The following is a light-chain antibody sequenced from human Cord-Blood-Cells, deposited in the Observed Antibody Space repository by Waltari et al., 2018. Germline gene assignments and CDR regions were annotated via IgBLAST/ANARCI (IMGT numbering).Light chain of an antibody. Sequence: EIVLTQSPGTLSLSPGERATLPCRARQSVSSSYLAWYQQKPGQAPRLLIYGASSRATGIPDRFSGSGSGTDFTLTISRLEPEDFAVYYCQQYGSSPRTFGQGTKLEIK. V-gene: IGKV3-20*01. CDR1: QSVSSSY. CDR2: GAS. CDR3: QQYGSSPRT. J-gene: IGKJ2*01.